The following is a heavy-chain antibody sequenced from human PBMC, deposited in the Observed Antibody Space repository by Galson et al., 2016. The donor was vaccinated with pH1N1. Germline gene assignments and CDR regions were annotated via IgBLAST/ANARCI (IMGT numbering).Heavy chain of an antibody. Sequence: SLRLSCAASGFGFSNYGMHWVRQAPGKGLEWVAVVSQDGTYNDYADSVKGRFTISRDNSKRTLFLQMNSLRAEDTAVYYCARDQYSGFDDEAFDQWGQGTLVTVSS. J-gene: IGHJ4*02. CDR3: ARDQYSGFDDEAFDQ. CDR1: GFGFSNYG. V-gene: IGHV3-30*03. CDR2: VSQDGTYN. D-gene: IGHD5-12*01.